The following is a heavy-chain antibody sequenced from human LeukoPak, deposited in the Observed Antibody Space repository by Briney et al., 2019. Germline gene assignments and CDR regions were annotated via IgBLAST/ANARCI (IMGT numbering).Heavy chain of an antibody. D-gene: IGHD4-17*01. CDR3: AAYTVTAHYFDY. V-gene: IGHV3-74*01. J-gene: IGHJ4*02. Sequence: GGSLRLSCAASGFTFSSYWMHWVRQAPGKGLVWVSRITSDGSTTSYADSVKGRFTISRDNAKNTLYLQMNSLRAEDTAVYYCAAYTVTAHYFDYWGQGTLVTVSS. CDR2: ITSDGSTT. CDR1: GFTFSSYW.